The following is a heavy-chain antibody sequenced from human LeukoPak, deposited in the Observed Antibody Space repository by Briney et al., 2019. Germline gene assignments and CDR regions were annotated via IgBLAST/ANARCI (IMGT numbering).Heavy chain of an antibody. CDR2: IIPIFGTA. D-gene: IGHD6-19*01. J-gene: IGHJ4*02. CDR3: ARESGYSSGWNFDY. CDR1: GGTFSSYA. V-gene: IGHV1-69*01. Sequence: SVTVSCKASGGTFSSYAISWVRPAPGQGLEWMGGIIPIFGTANYAQKFQGRVTITADESTSTAYMELSSLRSEDTAVYYCARESGYSSGWNFDYWGQGTLVTVSS.